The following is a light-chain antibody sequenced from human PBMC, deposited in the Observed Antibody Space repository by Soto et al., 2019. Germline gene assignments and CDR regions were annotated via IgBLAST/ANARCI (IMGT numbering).Light chain of an antibody. CDR1: SSDVGGYNY. Sequence: ALAQPASVSWSPGQSITISCTGTSSDVGGYNYVSWYQQHPGKAPKLMIYEVSNRPSGVSNRFSGSKSGNTASLTISGLQAEDEADYYCSSYTSSSTYVFGTGTKVTVL. J-gene: IGLJ1*01. CDR3: SSYTSSSTYV. V-gene: IGLV2-14*01. CDR2: EVS.